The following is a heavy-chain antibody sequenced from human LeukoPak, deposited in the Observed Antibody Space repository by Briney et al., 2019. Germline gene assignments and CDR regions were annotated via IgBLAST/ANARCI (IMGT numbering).Heavy chain of an antibody. CDR1: GYTFTSYA. V-gene: IGHV7-4-1*02. CDR2: INTNTGNP. Sequence: EASVKVSCKASGYTFTSYAMNWVRQAPGQGLEWMGWINTNTGNPTYAQGFTGRFVFSLDTSVSTAYPQISSLKAEDTAVYYCARVGIAAAGTLNWYFDLWGRGTLVTVSS. D-gene: IGHD6-13*01. CDR3: ARVGIAAAGTLNWYFDL. J-gene: IGHJ2*01.